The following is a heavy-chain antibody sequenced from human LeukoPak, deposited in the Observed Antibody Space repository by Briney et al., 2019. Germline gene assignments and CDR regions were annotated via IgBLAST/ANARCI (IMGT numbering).Heavy chain of an antibody. CDR3: ASGAYCGGDCYSGDAFDI. CDR1: GFTFSSYS. V-gene: IGHV3-21*01. D-gene: IGHD2-21*01. Sequence: NPGGSLRLSCAASGFTFSSYSMNWVRQAPGKGLEWVSSISSSSSYIYYADSVKGRFTISRDNAKNSLYLQMNSPRAEDTAVYYCASGAYCGGDCYSGDAFDIWGQGTMVTVSS. J-gene: IGHJ3*02. CDR2: ISSSSSYI.